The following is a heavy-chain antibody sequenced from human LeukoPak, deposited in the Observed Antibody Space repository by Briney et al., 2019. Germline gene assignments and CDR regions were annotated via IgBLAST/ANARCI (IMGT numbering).Heavy chain of an antibody. V-gene: IGHV3-23*01. D-gene: IGHD2-21*02. CDR3: AKDIVVVTSGSNAFDI. CDR1: GFTFSSYA. J-gene: IGHJ3*02. Sequence: GGSLRLSCAASGFTFSSYAMSWVRQAPGKGLEWVSSISGSGGSTYYADSVKGRFTISRDNSKDTLYLQMNSLRAEDTAVYYCAKDIVVVTSGSNAFDIWGQGTTVTVSS. CDR2: ISGSGGST.